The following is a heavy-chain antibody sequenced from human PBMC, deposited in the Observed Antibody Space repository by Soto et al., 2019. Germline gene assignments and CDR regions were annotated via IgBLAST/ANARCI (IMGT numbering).Heavy chain of an antibody. Sequence: QVQLVQSGAEVRKPGASVKVSCKASGYTFSHYIMHWVRQAPGQRLEWMGWISADSGDTKYSQSFHGRITITRDTSASTVYMELISLRSEDTAVYYCARYFDRGDYYFDYWGQGTLVTVSS. CDR2: ISADSGDT. CDR3: ARYFDRGDYYFDY. V-gene: IGHV1-3*01. D-gene: IGHD3-22*01. CDR1: GYTFSHYI. J-gene: IGHJ4*02.